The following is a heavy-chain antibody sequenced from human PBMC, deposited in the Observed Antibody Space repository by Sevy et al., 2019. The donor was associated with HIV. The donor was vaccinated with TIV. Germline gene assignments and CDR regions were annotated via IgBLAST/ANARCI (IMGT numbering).Heavy chain of an antibody. V-gene: IGHV3-30-3*01. CDR2: ISFDGSNE. J-gene: IGHJ1*01. Sequence: GGSLRLSCAASGFTFNFFSMHWVRQAPGKGLEWVATISFDGSNEHYADSVKGRFTISRDNSKNSLFLQMNSLRADDSDVYYCALERLSSAVAEYFNNWGQGTLVTVSS. CDR3: ALERLSSAVAEYFNN. D-gene: IGHD1-1*01. CDR1: GFTFNFFS.